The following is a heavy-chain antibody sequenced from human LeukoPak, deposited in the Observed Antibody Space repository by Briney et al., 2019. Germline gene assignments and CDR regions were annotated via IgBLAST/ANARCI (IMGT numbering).Heavy chain of an antibody. CDR3: VREAAATLFDY. CDR1: GFTFSSYT. V-gene: IGHV3-21*01. Sequence: GGSLRLSCAASGFTFSSYTMNWVRQAPGKGLEWVAAISSSSRDIFYADSVKGRFSISRDNTHNSLSLRMNSPGAEDTAVYYCVREAAATLFDYWGQGTLVTVSS. CDR2: ISSSSRDI. D-gene: IGHD1-26*01. J-gene: IGHJ4*02.